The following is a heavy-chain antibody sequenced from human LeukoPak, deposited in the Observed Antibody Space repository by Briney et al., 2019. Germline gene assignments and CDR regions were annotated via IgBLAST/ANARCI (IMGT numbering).Heavy chain of an antibody. V-gene: IGHV3-53*01. CDR1: GFTGSSNY. J-gene: IGHJ2*01. CDR2: IYSGGST. D-gene: IGHD2-15*01. CDR3: AKNLLGSGPFSWYFDL. Sequence: GGSLTLSCAASGFTGSSNYMSWVRQPPGKGLEWVSVIYSGGSTHYADSVKGRFTISRDNSKNTLYLQMNSLRAEDTAVYYCAKNLLGSGPFSWYFDLWGRGTLVTVSS.